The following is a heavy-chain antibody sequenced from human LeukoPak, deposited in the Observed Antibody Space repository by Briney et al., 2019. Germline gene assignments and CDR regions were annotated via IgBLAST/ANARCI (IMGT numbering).Heavy chain of an antibody. Sequence: PGGSLRLSCAASRVTFSSYWMSWVRQAPGKGLEWVANIKQDGSEKFYVDSVKGRFTISRDNAKNSLYLQMNSLRAEDTAVYYCARDVHHDYYGSGTQSGYGMDVWGQGTTVTVSS. V-gene: IGHV3-7*01. CDR2: IKQDGSEK. D-gene: IGHD3-10*01. CDR3: ARDVHHDYYGSGTQSGYGMDV. CDR1: RVTFSSYW. J-gene: IGHJ6*02.